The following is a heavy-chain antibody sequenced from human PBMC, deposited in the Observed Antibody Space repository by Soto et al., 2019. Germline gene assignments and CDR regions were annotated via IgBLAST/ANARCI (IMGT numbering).Heavy chain of an antibody. J-gene: IGHJ3*02. D-gene: IGHD1-1*01. CDR3: ARLERQMDAFDI. V-gene: IGHV3-21*01. CDR1: GVTFSSYS. CDR2: ISSSSSYI. Sequence: GGSVRLSCAASGVTFSSYSMNWVRQAPGKGLEWVSSISSSSSYIYYADSVKGRFTISRDNAKNSLYLQMNSLRAEDTAVYYCARLERQMDAFDIWGQGTMVTVSS.